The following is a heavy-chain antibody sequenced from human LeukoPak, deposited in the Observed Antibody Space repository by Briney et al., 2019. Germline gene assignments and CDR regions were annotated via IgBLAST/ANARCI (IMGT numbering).Heavy chain of an antibody. Sequence: GGSLRLSCAASGFTFDYYAMHWVRQAPGKGLEWVSGISWNGGSIGYADSVKGRFTISRDNAKNSLYLEMNSLRAEDTALYYCAKDTAVYGSGSYAFDIWGQGTMVTVSS. J-gene: IGHJ3*02. CDR1: GFTFDYYA. V-gene: IGHV3-9*01. D-gene: IGHD3-10*01. CDR3: AKDTAVYGSGSYAFDI. CDR2: ISWNGGSI.